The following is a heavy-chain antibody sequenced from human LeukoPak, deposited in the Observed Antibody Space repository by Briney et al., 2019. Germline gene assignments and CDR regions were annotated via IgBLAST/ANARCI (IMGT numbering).Heavy chain of an antibody. V-gene: IGHV4-34*01. J-gene: IGHJ4*02. CDR2: IHYIGNT. CDR1: GGSFSGYY. Sequence: SETLSLTCAVYGGSFSGYYWSWIRRHPGAGLEWIAYIHYIGNTYYNPSLESRVTMSIDTSSNQFSLNVASVTAADTAVYFCARVRDDYFFDYWGQGILVTVSS. CDR3: ARVRDDYFFDY. D-gene: IGHD3-3*01.